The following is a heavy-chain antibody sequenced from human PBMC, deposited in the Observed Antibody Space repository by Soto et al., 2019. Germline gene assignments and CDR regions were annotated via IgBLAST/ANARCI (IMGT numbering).Heavy chain of an antibody. J-gene: IGHJ6*02. V-gene: IGHV4-61*01. CDR2: ISYSGST. Sequence: SETLSLTCTVSGVSVTGGNYYWNWIRQPPGKGLEWIGYISYSGSTNYNPSLRSRVTISVDRSKNQFSLKLNSVTAADTATYYCASDPPCSSDCGLDVWGQGTTVSVSS. D-gene: IGHD6-6*01. CDR3: ASDPPCSSDCGLDV. CDR1: GVSVTGGNYY.